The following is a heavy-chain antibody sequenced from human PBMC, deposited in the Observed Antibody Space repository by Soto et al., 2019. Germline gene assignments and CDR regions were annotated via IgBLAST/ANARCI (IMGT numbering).Heavy chain of an antibody. CDR1: GFTFSIYS. V-gene: IGHV3-21*01. CDR2: ISSSSSYI. D-gene: IGHD7-27*01. J-gene: IGHJ6*02. Sequence: GGSLRLSCAASGFTFSIYSMNWVRQAPGKGLEWVSSISSSSSYIYYAGSVKGRFTISRDNAKNSLYLQMNSLRAEDTAVYYCARVLGYYYGMDVWGQGTTVTVSS. CDR3: ARVLGYYYGMDV.